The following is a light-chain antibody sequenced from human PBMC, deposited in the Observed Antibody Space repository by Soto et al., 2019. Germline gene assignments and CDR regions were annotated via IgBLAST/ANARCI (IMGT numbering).Light chain of an antibody. CDR2: STS. J-gene: IGLJ3*02. CDR1: TGAVTSGYY. V-gene: IGLV7-43*01. Sequence: QAVVTQEPSLTVSPGGTVTLTRASSTGAVTSGYYPNWFQQKPGQAPRALIYSTSYKYSWTPARFSGSLLGGKAALTLSGVQPEDEAEYYCLLYSGGGWVFGGGTKLTVL. CDR3: LLYSGGGWV.